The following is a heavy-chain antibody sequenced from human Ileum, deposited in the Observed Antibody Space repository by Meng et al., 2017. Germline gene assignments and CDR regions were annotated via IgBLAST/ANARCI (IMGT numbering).Heavy chain of an antibody. CDR1: GGSISSSNW. Sequence: GPGPARGRPSGPLSLTCVVLGGSISSSNWWSWVRQPPGKGLEWIGEIYHSGSANYNPSLKSRVTISVDKSKNQFSLKLSSVTAADTAVYYCASLRYNWNYSADYWGQGTLVTVSS. J-gene: IGHJ4*02. CDR2: IYHSGSA. V-gene: IGHV4-4*02. CDR3: ASLRYNWNYSADY. D-gene: IGHD1-7*01.